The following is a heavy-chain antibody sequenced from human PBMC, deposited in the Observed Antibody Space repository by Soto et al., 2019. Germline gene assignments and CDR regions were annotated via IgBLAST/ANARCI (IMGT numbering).Heavy chain of an antibody. CDR2: IYYSGST. D-gene: IGHD6-13*01. CDR1: GGSISSYY. J-gene: IGHJ5*02. V-gene: IGHV4-59*01. CDR3: ARVNDGAAAANNCFDP. Sequence: SETLSLTCTVSGGSISSYYWSWIRQPPGKGLEWIGYIYYSGSTNYNPSLKSRVTISVDTSKNQFSLKLSSVTAADTAVYYCARVNDGAAAANNCFDPWGQGTLVTVSS.